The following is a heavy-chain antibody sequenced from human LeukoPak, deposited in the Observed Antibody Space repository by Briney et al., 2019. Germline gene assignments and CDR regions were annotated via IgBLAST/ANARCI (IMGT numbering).Heavy chain of an antibody. Sequence: GGSLRLSCAASGFTFSSYGMHWVRQAPGKGLEWVAVIWYDGSNKYYADSVKGRFTISRDNSKNTLYLQMNSLRAEDTAVYYCARDATYCSSTSCYGEFDYWGQGPLVTVSS. CDR1: GFTFSSYG. CDR2: IWYDGSNK. CDR3: ARDATYCSSTSCYGEFDY. D-gene: IGHD2-2*01. J-gene: IGHJ4*02. V-gene: IGHV3-33*01.